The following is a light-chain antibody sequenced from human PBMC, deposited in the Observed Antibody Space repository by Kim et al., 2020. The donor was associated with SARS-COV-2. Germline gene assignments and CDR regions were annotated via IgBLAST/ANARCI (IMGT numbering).Light chain of an antibody. CDR1: QGIAKD. CDR3: QQYVSYPLT. J-gene: IGKJ4*01. Sequence: ASVGDGVTISCPSSQGIAKDLAWFQQKPGKAPKSLIYGTSSVQSGVPWRFSGSGSGTEFTLTITSLQPEDFATYFCQQYVSYPLTFGGGTKVDIK. V-gene: IGKV1-16*01. CDR2: GTS.